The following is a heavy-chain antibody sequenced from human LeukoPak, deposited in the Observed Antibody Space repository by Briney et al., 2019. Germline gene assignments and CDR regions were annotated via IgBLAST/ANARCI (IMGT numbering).Heavy chain of an antibody. D-gene: IGHD6-6*01. CDR1: GASVNRGDYY. V-gene: IGHV4-61*08. J-gene: IGHJ4*02. CDR3: ARAGPEDSSSSDY. CDR2: IYYSGST. Sequence: SQTLSLTCTVSGASVNRGDYYWSWIRQPPGKGLEWIGYIYYSGSTNYNPSLKSRVTISVDTSKNQFSLKLSSVTAADTAVYYCARAGPEDSSSSDYWGQGTLVTVSS.